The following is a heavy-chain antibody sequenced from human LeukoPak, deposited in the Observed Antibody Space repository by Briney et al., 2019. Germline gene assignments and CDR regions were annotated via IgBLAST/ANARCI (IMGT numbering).Heavy chain of an antibody. Sequence: SETLSLTCTVSGGSISSYYWSWIRQPPGKGLEWIGEINHSGSTNYNPSLKSRVTISVDTSKNQFSLKLSSVTAADTAVYYCARIGRIGGTMVRGGLDYWGQGTLVTVSS. CDR3: ARIGRIGGTMVRGGLDY. V-gene: IGHV4-34*01. CDR2: INHSGST. CDR1: GGSISSYY. D-gene: IGHD3-10*01. J-gene: IGHJ4*02.